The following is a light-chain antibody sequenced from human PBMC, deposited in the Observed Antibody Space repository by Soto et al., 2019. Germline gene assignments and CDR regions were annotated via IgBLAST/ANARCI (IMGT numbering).Light chain of an antibody. J-gene: IGLJ1*01. CDR2: ANI. Sequence: QSVLTQPPSVSGAPGQRVTISCTGSSSNIGAGYDVHWYQQRPGAAPKLLISANINRPSGVPDRFSGSKSGTSAYLAITGLQADDEGDYYCQSYDSTLSARYVFGTGTKLTVL. CDR3: QSYDSTLSARYV. CDR1: SSNIGAGYD. V-gene: IGLV1-40*01.